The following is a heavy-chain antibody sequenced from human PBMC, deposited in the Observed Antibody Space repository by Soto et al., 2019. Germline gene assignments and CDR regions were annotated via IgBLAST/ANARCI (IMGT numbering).Heavy chain of an antibody. V-gene: IGHV5-51*01. CDR3: ARHDYSNGYYYVMAV. J-gene: IGHJ6*02. D-gene: IGHD4-4*01. Sequence: PGESLKISCKGSGYSFTSYWIGWVRQMPGKGLEWMGIIYPGDSDTRYSPSFQGQVTISADKSISTAYLQWSSLKASDTAMYYCARHDYSNGYYYVMAVWGQGTTVTVSS. CDR1: GYSFTSYW. CDR2: IYPGDSDT.